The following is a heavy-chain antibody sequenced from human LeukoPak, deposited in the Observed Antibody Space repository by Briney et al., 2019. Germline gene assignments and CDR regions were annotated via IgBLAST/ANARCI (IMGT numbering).Heavy chain of an antibody. D-gene: IGHD3-10*01. CDR1: GFTFRSYE. Sequence: GGSLRLSCAASGFTFRSYEMNWARQAPGKGLEWVSYISSSGSTIYYADSVKGRFTISRDNAKNSLYLQMNSLRAEDTAVYYCARDKVENYYGSGGSPLMDVWGKGTTVTVSS. CDR2: ISSSGSTI. V-gene: IGHV3-48*03. CDR3: ARDKVENYYGSGGSPLMDV. J-gene: IGHJ6*04.